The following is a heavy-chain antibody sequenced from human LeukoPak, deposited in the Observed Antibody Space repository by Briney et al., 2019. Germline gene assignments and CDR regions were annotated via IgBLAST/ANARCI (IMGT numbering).Heavy chain of an antibody. D-gene: IGHD3-10*01. V-gene: IGHV3-30*04. Sequence: GGSPRLSCAASGFTFSSYAMHWVRQAPGKGLEWVAVISYDGSNKYYADSVKGRFTISRDNSKNTLYLQMNSLRAEDTAVYYCARDPGLWFGELFRYYYYGMDVWGQGTTVTVSS. J-gene: IGHJ6*02. CDR2: ISYDGSNK. CDR1: GFTFSSYA. CDR3: ARDPGLWFGELFRYYYYGMDV.